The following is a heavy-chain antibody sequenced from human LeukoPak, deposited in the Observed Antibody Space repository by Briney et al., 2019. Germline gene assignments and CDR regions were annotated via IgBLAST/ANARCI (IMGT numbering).Heavy chain of an antibody. CDR2: INHSGNT. Sequence: PSETLSLTCAVYGGSLSGYYWSWTRQPPGKGLEWLGEINHSGNTNYNPSLKSRVTISVDTPKKQFSLKLSSVTAADTAVYYCARGPGSCSSTGYYPYHYYAMDVWGQGTTVTVSS. CDR3: ARGPGSCSSTGYYPYHYYAMDV. D-gene: IGHD2-2*01. J-gene: IGHJ6*02. V-gene: IGHV4-34*01. CDR1: GGSLSGYY.